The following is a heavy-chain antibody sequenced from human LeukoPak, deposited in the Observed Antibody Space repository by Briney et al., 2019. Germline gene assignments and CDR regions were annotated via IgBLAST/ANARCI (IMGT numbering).Heavy chain of an antibody. CDR2: INHSGST. CDR3: ARERKGSRVFDY. Sequence: GSLRLSCATSGFSFSSYAMCWVRQPPGKGLEWIGEINHSGSTNYNPSLKSRVTISVDTSKNQFSLKLSSVTAADTAVYYCARERKGSRVFDYWGQGTLVTVSS. D-gene: IGHD1-1*01. J-gene: IGHJ4*02. V-gene: IGHV4-34*01. CDR1: GFSFSSYA.